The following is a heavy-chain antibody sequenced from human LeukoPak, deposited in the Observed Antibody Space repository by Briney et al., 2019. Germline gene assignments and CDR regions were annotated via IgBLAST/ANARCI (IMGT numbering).Heavy chain of an antibody. CDR1: GFTFSSYG. CDR2: ISYDGSNK. CDR3: AKDTCSSTSCYRGYFQH. D-gene: IGHD2-2*01. Sequence: PGGSLRLSCAASGFTFSSYGMHWVRQAPGKGLEWVAVISYDGSNKYYADSVKGRFTISRDNSKNTLYLQMNSLRAEDTAVYYCAKDTCSSTSCYRGYFQHWGQGTLVTVSS. J-gene: IGHJ1*01. V-gene: IGHV3-30*18.